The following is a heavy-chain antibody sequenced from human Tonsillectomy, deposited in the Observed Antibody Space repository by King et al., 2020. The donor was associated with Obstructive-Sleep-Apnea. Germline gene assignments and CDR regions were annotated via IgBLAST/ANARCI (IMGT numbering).Heavy chain of an antibody. J-gene: IGHJ4*02. Sequence: QLQESGPGLVKPSETLALTCTVSGYCISCGYYWGWILQPPGKGLEWIGTITPSGSTSYNTSLKSRVPITMDTSKNQLSLMLRSVTAADTAVYYCARDDGDWGRGTLVTVSS. CDR2: ITPSGST. CDR3: ARDDGD. V-gene: IGHV4-38-2*02. CDR1: GYCISCGYY. D-gene: IGHD4-17*01.